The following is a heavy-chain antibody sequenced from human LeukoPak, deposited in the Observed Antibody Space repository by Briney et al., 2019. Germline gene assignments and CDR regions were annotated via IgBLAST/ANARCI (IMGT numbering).Heavy chain of an antibody. Sequence: GGSLRLSCAAAGCTFSSYWMHWVRQAPGKGLEWVSVIYSGGSTYYADSVKGRFTISRDNSKNTLYLQMNSLRAEDTAVYYCAREFGAYSSGWSEYWGQGTLVTVSS. CDR1: GCTFSSYW. CDR2: IYSGGST. J-gene: IGHJ4*02. CDR3: AREFGAYSSGWSEY. V-gene: IGHV3-53*01. D-gene: IGHD6-19*01.